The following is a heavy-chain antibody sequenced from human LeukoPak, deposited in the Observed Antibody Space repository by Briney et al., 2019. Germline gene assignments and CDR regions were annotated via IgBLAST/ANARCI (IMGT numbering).Heavy chain of an antibody. D-gene: IGHD6-19*01. CDR1: GFSLSTSGMC. Sequence: SGPTLVNPTQPLTLTCTFSGFSLSTSGMCVSWIRQPPGKALEWLARIDWDDDKYYRRSLKTRLTISKDTSKNLVVLTMSNMDPVDTATYYCVRTTGYSSGWRFDYWGQGTLVTVST. J-gene: IGHJ4*02. CDR3: VRTTGYSSGWRFDY. CDR2: IDWDDDK. V-gene: IGHV2-70*11.